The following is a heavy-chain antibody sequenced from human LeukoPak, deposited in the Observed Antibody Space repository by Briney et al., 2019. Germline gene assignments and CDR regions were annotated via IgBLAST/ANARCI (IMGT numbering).Heavy chain of an antibody. J-gene: IGHJ4*02. D-gene: IGHD4-11*01. V-gene: IGHV1-69*13. CDR1: GGTFSSNA. Sequence: ASVKVSCKASGGTFSSNAISWVRQAPGQGLEWMGGIIPIFGSANYAQNFQGRVTITADESTSTAYMELSSLRSEDTAVYYCARDARWGGYSDYRFDYWGQGTLVTVSS. CDR2: IIPIFGSA. CDR3: ARDARWGGYSDYRFDY.